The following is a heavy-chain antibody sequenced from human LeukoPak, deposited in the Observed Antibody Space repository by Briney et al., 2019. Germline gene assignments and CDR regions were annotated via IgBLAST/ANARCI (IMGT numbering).Heavy chain of an antibody. D-gene: IGHD5-24*01. J-gene: IGHJ3*02. CDR3: ARCRDGYNDDAFDI. CDR2: IRYDGSNK. CDR1: GFTFSSYG. Sequence: GGSLRLSCAASGFTFSSYGMHWVRQAPGKGLEWVAFIRYDGSNKYYADSVKGRFTISRDNSKNTLYLQMNSLRAEDTAVYYCARCRDGYNDDAFDIWGQGTMVTVSS. V-gene: IGHV3-30*02.